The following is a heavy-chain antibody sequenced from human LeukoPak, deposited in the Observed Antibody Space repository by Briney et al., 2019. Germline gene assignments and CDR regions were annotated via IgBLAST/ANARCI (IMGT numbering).Heavy chain of an antibody. V-gene: IGHV3-30*18. Sequence: GGSLRLSCAASGFTFSSYSMNWVRQAPGKGLEWVAVISYDGSNKYYADSVKGRFTISRDNSKNTLYLQMNSLRAEDTAVYYCANNPPSHGYYYYMDVWGKGTTVTVSS. CDR1: GFTFSSYS. CDR2: ISYDGSNK. CDR3: ANNPPSHGYYYYMDV. J-gene: IGHJ6*03.